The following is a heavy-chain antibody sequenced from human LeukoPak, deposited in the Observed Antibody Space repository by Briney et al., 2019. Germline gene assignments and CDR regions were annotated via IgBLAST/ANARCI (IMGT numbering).Heavy chain of an antibody. CDR3: ARDGYSGRFDP. CDR2: INPNSGGT. CDR1: GYTFTAYY. Sequence: GASVKVSCKASGYTFTAYYMHWVRQAPGQGLEWMGWINPNSGGTNFEQRFQGRVTMTRDTSISTAYMELSGLRSDDTAVYYCARDGYSGRFDPWGQGTLVTVSS. J-gene: IGHJ5*02. V-gene: IGHV1-2*02. D-gene: IGHD5-12*01.